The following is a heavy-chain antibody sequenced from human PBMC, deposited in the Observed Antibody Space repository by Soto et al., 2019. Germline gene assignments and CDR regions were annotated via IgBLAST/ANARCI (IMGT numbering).Heavy chain of an antibody. CDR3: TTRGQLAFRYFDY. V-gene: IGHV3-15*07. Sequence: GGSLRLSCAASGFTFSNAWMNWVGQAPGKGLEWVGRIKSKTDGGTTDYAAPVKGRFTISRDDSKNTLYLQMNSLKTEDTAVYYCTTRGQLAFRYFDYWGQGTLVTVSS. CDR2: IKSKTDGGTT. CDR1: GFTFSNAW. J-gene: IGHJ4*02. D-gene: IGHD6-13*01.